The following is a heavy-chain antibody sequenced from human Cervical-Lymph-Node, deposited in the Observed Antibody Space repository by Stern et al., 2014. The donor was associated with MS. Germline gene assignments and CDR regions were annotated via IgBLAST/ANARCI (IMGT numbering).Heavy chain of an antibody. D-gene: IGHD1-7*01. Sequence: VHLVESGGGVVQPGRSLRLSCAASGFTFSNYAMHWVRQAPGKGLEWVAVISYDGSNRYYTDSVKGRFTISRDNSNNTLYLQMDSLRTEDTAVYYCARDLRGTMGYWGQGTLVTVSS. CDR3: ARDLRGTMGY. CDR1: GFTFSNYA. CDR2: ISYDGSNR. V-gene: IGHV3-30-3*01. J-gene: IGHJ4*02.